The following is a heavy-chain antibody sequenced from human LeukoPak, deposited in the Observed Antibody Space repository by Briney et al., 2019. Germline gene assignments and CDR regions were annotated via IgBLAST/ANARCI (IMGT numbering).Heavy chain of an antibody. J-gene: IGHJ4*02. V-gene: IGHV1-2*02. CDR1: GYNFPGYY. D-gene: IGHD2-15*01. CDR2: INPTSGGT. CDR3: ARSRLGYCSGGACYASDY. Sequence: ASVKVSCKVSGYNFPGYYMHWVRQAPGQGLEWMGWINPTSGGTSYAQKFQGRVTVTRDTSISTAYMELSSLRSDDTAVYYCARSRLGYCSGGACYASDYWGQGTLVTASS.